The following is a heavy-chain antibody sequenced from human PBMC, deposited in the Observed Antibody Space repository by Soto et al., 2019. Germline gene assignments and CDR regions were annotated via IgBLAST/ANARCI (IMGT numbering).Heavy chain of an antibody. CDR2: MNPKSGNT. D-gene: IGHD2-21*01. Sequence: ASVKVSCKASGYSINSYDMNWVRQATGQGLEWMGWMNPKSGNTGFAEKFRGRVKMTWNTSTGTVYLEISSLRPEDTAVYYCARGLVDSGGNCFDSWGQGTQVTV. V-gene: IGHV1-8*01. J-gene: IGHJ4*02. CDR3: ARGLVDSGGNCFDS. CDR1: GYSINSYD.